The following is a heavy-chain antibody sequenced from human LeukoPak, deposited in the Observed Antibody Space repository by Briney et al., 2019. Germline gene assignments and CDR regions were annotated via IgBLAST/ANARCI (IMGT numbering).Heavy chain of an antibody. CDR2: INRDGGKT. CDR3: AKEVRGGRGALDY. Sequence: GGSLRLSCAASGFAFHAFDMQWVRQAPGKGLEWVSFINRDGGKTYYADSVRGRFTISRDNAKNSLYLQMNSLRAEDTALYYCAKEVRGGRGALDYWGQGTLVTVSS. CDR1: GFAFHAFD. D-gene: IGHD3-10*01. V-gene: IGHV3-43*02. J-gene: IGHJ4*02.